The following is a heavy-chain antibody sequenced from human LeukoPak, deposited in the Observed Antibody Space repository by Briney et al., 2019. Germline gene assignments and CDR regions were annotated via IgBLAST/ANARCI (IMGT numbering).Heavy chain of an antibody. CDR3: TRIRGYSAYDFNY. J-gene: IGHJ4*02. Sequence: GGSLRLSCAASGFSFKDAWMSWVRQAPGKGLEWVGRIKSTTDGVTTDYAAPVKGRFTISRDDSRNMLYLQLNSLKTEDTALYYCTRIRGYSAYDFNYWGQGTLVTVSS. CDR1: GFSFKDAW. CDR2: IKSTTDGVTT. V-gene: IGHV3-15*01. D-gene: IGHD5-12*01.